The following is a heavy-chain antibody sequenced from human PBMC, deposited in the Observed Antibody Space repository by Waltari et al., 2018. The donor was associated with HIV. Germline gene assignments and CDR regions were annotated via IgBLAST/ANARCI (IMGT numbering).Heavy chain of an antibody. V-gene: IGHV3-21*01. Sequence: DVQLVESGGGLVKPGGSLRLSCAAYGFTFSSYSMTWVRQAPGKGLEWVASIASSSPTYIYYADSGRGRFTISRDNAKNSLYLQMNNLRAEDTAVYYCAGEMATVYVDYWGQGTLVTVSS. D-gene: IGHD5-12*01. CDR3: AGEMATVYVDY. CDR2: IASSSPTYI. CDR1: GFTFSSYS. J-gene: IGHJ4*02.